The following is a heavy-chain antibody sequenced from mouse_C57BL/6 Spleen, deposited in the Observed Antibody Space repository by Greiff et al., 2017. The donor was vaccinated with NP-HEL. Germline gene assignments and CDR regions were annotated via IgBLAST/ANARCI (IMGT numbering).Heavy chain of an antibody. Sequence: VQLQQSGAELVRPGASVKLSCTASGFNIKDDYMHWVKQRPEQGLEWIGWIDPENGDTEYASKFQGKATITADTSSNTAYLQLSSLTSEDTAVYYCTTGGVGATVVLPFDYWGQGTTLTVSS. V-gene: IGHV14-4*01. CDR2: IDPENGDT. J-gene: IGHJ2*01. CDR1: GFNIKDDY. CDR3: TTGGVGATVVLPFDY. D-gene: IGHD1-1*01.